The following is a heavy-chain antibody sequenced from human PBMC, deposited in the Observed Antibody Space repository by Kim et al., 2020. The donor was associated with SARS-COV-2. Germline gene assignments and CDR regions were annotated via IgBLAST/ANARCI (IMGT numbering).Heavy chain of an antibody. Sequence: GGSLRLSCVASGLSFSSYWVSWVRQAPGKGLEWVANIKQDGSEKEYGDSVKGRFTVSRDNTKNSLYLQMNSLRVEDTAVYYCARDFDTSGDSNWGQGTQVTVSS. CDR2: IKQDGSEK. D-gene: IGHD3-22*01. J-gene: IGHJ4*02. CDR1: GLSFSSYW. CDR3: ARDFDTSGDSN. V-gene: IGHV3-7*01.